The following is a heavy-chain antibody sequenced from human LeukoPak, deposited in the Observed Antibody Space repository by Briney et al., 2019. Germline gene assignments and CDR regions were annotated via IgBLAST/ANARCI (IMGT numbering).Heavy chain of an antibody. CDR3: ARVGIAAAAAFDY. CDR1: GGSISSSNW. V-gene: IGHV4-4*02. D-gene: IGHD6-13*01. CDR2: IYHSGST. J-gene: IGHJ4*02. Sequence: PSETLSLTCAVSGGSISSSNWWSWVRQPPGKGLEWIGEIYHSGSTNYNPSLKSRVTISVDTSKNQFSLKLSSVTAADTAVYYCARVGIAAAAAFDYWGQGTLVTVSS.